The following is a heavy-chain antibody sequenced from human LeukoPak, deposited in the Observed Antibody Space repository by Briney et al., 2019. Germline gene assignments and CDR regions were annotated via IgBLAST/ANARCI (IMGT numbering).Heavy chain of an antibody. Sequence: SETLSLTCTVSGGSISSSSYYWGWIRQPPGKGLEWIGSIYYSGSTYYSPSLKSRVTISVDTSKNQFSLKLNSVTAADTAVYYCARDLRVVVAAPLYNWFDPWGQGTLVTVSS. CDR3: ARDLRVVVAAPLYNWFDP. CDR1: GGSISSSSYY. CDR2: IYYSGST. D-gene: IGHD2-15*01. J-gene: IGHJ5*02. V-gene: IGHV4-39*07.